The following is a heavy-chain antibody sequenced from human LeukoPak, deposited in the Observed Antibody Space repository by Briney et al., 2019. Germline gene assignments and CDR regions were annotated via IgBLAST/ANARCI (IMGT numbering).Heavy chain of an antibody. CDR3: ARDGYYYDSSGYSFDY. Sequence: GASVRVSCKASGGTFSSYAISWVRQAPGQGLEWMGRIIPILGIANYAQKFQGRVTITADKSTSTAYMELSSLRSEDTAVYYCARDGYYYDSSGYSFDYWGQGTLVTVSS. CDR1: GGTFSSYA. V-gene: IGHV1-69*04. CDR2: IIPILGIA. J-gene: IGHJ4*02. D-gene: IGHD3-22*01.